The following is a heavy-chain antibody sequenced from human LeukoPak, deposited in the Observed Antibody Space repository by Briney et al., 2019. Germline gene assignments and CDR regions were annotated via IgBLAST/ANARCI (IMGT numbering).Heavy chain of an antibody. CDR1: GDSIRSYY. Sequence: PSETLSLTCTVSGDSIRSYYWSWIRQPPGKGLEWIGYIYNSGNTNYNPSLKSRLTTSVDTSKNQFSLKLTSVTAADTAVYYCAGGPRYSGNGLYQKYWGQGILVSVSS. V-gene: IGHV4-59*01. CDR2: IYNSGNT. J-gene: IGHJ4*02. CDR3: AGGPRYSGNGLYQKY. D-gene: IGHD5-12*01.